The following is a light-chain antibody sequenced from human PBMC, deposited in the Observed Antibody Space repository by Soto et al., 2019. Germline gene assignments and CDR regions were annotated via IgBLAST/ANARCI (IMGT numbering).Light chain of an antibody. CDR2: DAS. Sequence: DIQMTQSPSTLSASVGDRVAITCRASQSINTWLAWYQQKPGKAPNLLIYDASNLESGVPSRFNGSGSGTEFSLTISSLEPDDFATYYCQQSYSTPITFGQGTRLEIK. V-gene: IGKV1-5*01. CDR3: QQSYSTPIT. J-gene: IGKJ5*01. CDR1: QSINTW.